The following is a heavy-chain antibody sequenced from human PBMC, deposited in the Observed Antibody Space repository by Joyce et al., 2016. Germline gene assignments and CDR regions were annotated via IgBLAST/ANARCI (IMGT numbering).Heavy chain of an antibody. CDR1: GYTFTAYY. CDR3: ARVTYYYDSSVGWFDP. V-gene: IGHV1-2*02. J-gene: IGHJ5*02. D-gene: IGHD3-22*01. CDR2: INPKTGGK. Sequence: QVQLVQSGAEVKKPGASVKVSCKASGYTFTAYYIHWVRQAPGQGREWMGWINPKTGGKSYGQKFQGRGTMTRDTSISTAYMELGRLGSDDTGTYFCARVTYYYDSSVGWFDPWGQGTLVIVSS.